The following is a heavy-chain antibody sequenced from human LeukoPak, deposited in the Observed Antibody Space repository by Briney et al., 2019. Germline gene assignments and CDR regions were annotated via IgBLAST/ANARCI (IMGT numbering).Heavy chain of an antibody. V-gene: IGHV1-46*01. Sequence: GASVKVSCKASGYTFTSYYIHWVRQAPGQGLEWVGMINPSGGSTNYAQKFQGRVTMTRDTSTTTVYMELSGLRSDDTAVYYCARDQVVAVAGTADYWGQGTLVTVSS. J-gene: IGHJ4*02. D-gene: IGHD6-19*01. CDR1: GYTFTSYY. CDR3: ARDQVVAVAGTADY. CDR2: INPSGGST.